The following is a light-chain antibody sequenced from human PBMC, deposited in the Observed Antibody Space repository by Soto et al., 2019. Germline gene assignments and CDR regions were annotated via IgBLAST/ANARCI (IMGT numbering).Light chain of an antibody. V-gene: IGLV2-14*01. CDR2: EVS. Sequence: QSVLTQPASVSGSPGQSITISCTGTSSDVGGYNYVSWYQQHPGKAPKLMIYEVSNRPSGVSNRFSGSKSGNTASLTISGLQAEDEADYYCSSYTSSSTLPYVFGTGTNPTVL. J-gene: IGLJ1*01. CDR1: SSDVGGYNY. CDR3: SSYTSSSTLPYV.